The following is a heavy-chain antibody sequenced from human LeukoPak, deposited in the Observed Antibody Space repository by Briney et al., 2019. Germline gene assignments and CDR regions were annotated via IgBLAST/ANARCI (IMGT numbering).Heavy chain of an antibody. CDR1: GFTFSSYW. CDR2: IYYSGST. Sequence: GSLRLSCAASGFTFSSYWMSWVRQAPGKGLEWIGSIYYSGSTYYNPSLKSRVTISVDTSKNQFSLKLSSVTAADTAVYYCASHPLQPTYYDFWSGYYTSGYFDYWGQGTLVTVSS. V-gene: IGHV4-39*01. J-gene: IGHJ4*02. D-gene: IGHD3-3*01. CDR3: ASHPLQPTYYDFWSGYYTSGYFDY.